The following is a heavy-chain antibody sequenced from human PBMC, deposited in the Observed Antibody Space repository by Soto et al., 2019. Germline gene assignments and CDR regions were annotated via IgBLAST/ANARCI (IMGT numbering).Heavy chain of an antibody. V-gene: IGHV1-3*01. Sequence: QVPLVQSGAEVKKPGASVKVSCKASGYTFISYAMHWVRQAPGHSLEWMGWINAGNGDTRYSQTFQGRVSVTRDTSASTAYIELSSLTSEDTAIYYCAAGGGGSRYWGQGTLVTVSS. D-gene: IGHD2-15*01. CDR1: GYTFISYA. CDR2: INAGNGDT. CDR3: AAGGGGSRY. J-gene: IGHJ4*02.